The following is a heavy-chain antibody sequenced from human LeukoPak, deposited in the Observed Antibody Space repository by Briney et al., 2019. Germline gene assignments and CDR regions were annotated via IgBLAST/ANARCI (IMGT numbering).Heavy chain of an antibody. J-gene: IGHJ4*02. CDR1: GFTFSSYA. D-gene: IGHD6-13*01. CDR3: AKHQPSYSSSWYSYPDY. Sequence: GGSLRLSCAASGFTFSSYAMSWVRQAPGKGLEWVSAIRGSGDSTFYADSVKGRFTISRDNSKNTLYLQMNSLRAEDTAVCYCAKHQPSYSSSWYSYPDYWGQGTLVTVSS. V-gene: IGHV3-23*01. CDR2: IRGSGDST.